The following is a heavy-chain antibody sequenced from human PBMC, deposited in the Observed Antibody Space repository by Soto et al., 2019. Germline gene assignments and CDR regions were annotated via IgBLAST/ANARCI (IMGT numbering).Heavy chain of an antibody. CDR3: ARTMRVVVARGAFDI. Sequence: QVQLVESGGGVVQPGRSLRLSCAASGFTFSSYAMHWVRQAPGKGLEWVAVISYDGSNKYYADSVKGRFTISRDNSKNTLYLQMNSLGAEDTAVYYCARTMRVVVARGAFDIWGQGTMVTVSS. V-gene: IGHV3-30-3*01. CDR1: GFTFSSYA. J-gene: IGHJ3*02. D-gene: IGHD2-15*01. CDR2: ISYDGSNK.